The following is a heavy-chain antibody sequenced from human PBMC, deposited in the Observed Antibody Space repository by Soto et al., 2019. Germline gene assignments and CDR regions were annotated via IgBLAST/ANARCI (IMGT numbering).Heavy chain of an antibody. J-gene: IGHJ6*02. Sequence: EVQLVESGGGQVKPGGSLRLSCAASGFTFSSYSMNWVRQAPGKGLEWVSSISSSSSYIYYADSVKGRFTISRDNAKNSLYLQVNRLRDEDTAVYYCARTIVYCMDVWGQGTTVTVSS. V-gene: IGHV3-21*01. CDR3: ARTIVYCMDV. D-gene: IGHD3-16*02. CDR2: ISSSSSYI. CDR1: GFTFSSYS.